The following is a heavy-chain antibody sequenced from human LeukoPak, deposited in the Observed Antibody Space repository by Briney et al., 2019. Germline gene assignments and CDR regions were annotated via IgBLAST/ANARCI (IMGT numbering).Heavy chain of an antibody. CDR2: INPSAGST. V-gene: IGHV1-46*01. CDR3: ERVGIQAAFDI. CDR1: VYTFTSDY. Sequence: ASVNVSCMASVYTFTSDYIHCGRQAPVQGLEWMGIINPSAGSTSYAQKLQGRVTMKSDMSASTVYMDLRSLRSEDTAVSYCERVGIQAAFDIWGQGTMVTVSS. D-gene: IGHD5-18*01. J-gene: IGHJ3*02.